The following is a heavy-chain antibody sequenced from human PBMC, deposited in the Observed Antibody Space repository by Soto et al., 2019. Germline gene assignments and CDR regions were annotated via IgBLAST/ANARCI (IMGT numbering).Heavy chain of an antibody. Sequence: RRLSCSASGFTFSHSAMHWVRQAPGKGLEYVAAIGSTGASTYYPGSVKGRFIISRDNSKNTLFLQMNSLRPEDTAVYYFVRGGGAYAGSSLWFDSWGQGTLVTVSS. CDR2: IGSTGAST. CDR3: VRGGGAYAGSSLWFDS. CDR1: GFTFSHSA. D-gene: IGHD3-16*01. J-gene: IGHJ5*01. V-gene: IGHV3-64D*06.